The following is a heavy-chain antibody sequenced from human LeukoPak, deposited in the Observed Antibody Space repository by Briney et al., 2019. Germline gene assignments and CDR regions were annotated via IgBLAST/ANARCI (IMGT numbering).Heavy chain of an antibody. J-gene: IGHJ4*02. V-gene: IGHV3-21*01. CDR1: GFTFSTYN. D-gene: IGHD5-18*01. CDR3: ARDLKETAMGESAHDY. Sequence: GGSLRLSCAASGFTFSTYNMNWVRQAPGKGLEWVSGISSGSSYISYADSVKGRFTISRDNAKNSLYLQMNSLRAEDTAVYYCARDLKETAMGESAHDYWGRGTLVTVSS. CDR2: ISSGSSYI.